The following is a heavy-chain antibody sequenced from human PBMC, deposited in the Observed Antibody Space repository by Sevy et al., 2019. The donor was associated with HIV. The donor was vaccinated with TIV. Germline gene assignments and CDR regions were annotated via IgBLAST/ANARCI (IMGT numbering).Heavy chain of an antibody. V-gene: IGHV3-30*03. D-gene: IGHD5-12*01. J-gene: IGHJ3*02. Sequence: GGSLRLSCAVSGFTFSSYGMHWVHQAPGKGLEWVAVISYDGSNKYYADSVKGRFTISRDNSKNTLYLQMNSLRAEDTAVYYCHSGYDSDASDIWGQGTMVTVSS. CDR3: HSGYDSDASDI. CDR1: GFTFSSYG. CDR2: ISYDGSNK.